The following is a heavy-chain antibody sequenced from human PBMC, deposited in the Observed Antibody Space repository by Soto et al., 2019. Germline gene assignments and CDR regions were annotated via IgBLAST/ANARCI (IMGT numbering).Heavy chain of an antibody. CDR1: GFTFDAYA. Sequence: VESGGVAVQPEGSLRLSCEASGFTFDAYAMHWVRQAPGKGLEWVSLISWDGSTTFSADSVKGRFTVSRDNSKNSLYLQMNRVRIEDTALYYCARDAPRYCSSSSCSTGFGPLGQGTMVTVNS. J-gene: IGHJ5*02. CDR2: ISWDGSTT. V-gene: IGHV3-43D*04. CDR3: ARDAPRYCSSSSCSTGFGP. D-gene: IGHD2-15*01.